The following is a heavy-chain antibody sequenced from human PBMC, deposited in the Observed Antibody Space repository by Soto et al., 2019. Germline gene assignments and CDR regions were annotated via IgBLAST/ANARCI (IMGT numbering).Heavy chain of an antibody. CDR3: ARVQSVGYYYYMDV. Sequence: ASVKVSCKASGYTFTSYDINWVRQATGQGLEWMGWMNPNSGNTGYAQKFQGRVTMTRNTSISTAYMELSSLRSEDTAVYYCARVQSVGYYYYMDVWGKGTTVTVSS. D-gene: IGHD6-19*01. J-gene: IGHJ6*03. V-gene: IGHV1-8*01. CDR1: GYTFTSYD. CDR2: MNPNSGNT.